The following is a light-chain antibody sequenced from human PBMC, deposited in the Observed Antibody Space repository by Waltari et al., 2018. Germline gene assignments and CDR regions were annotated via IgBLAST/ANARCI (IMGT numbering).Light chain of an antibody. V-gene: IGKV1-5*03. Sequence: DIQMTQSPSTLSASVGDRVTITCRASQSISSWLAWYQQKPGKALKLLIYKASSLESGVPSRFSGSGSGTEFTLTISSLQPDDFATYYCQQYNSYPYTFGQGTKLEIK. CDR3: QQYNSYPYT. CDR2: KAS. J-gene: IGKJ2*01. CDR1: QSISSW.